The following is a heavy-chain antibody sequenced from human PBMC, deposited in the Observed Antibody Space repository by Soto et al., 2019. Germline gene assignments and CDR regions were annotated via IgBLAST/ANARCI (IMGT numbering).Heavy chain of an antibody. V-gene: IGHV3-23*01. CDR1: GFTFSSYA. D-gene: IGHD2-2*01. J-gene: IGHJ5*02. Sequence: GGSLRLSCAASGFTFSSYAMSWVRQAPGKGLEWVSAISGSGGSTYYADSVKGRFTISRDNSKNTLYLQMNSLRAEDTGVYYCAKEGVGEYCSSTSCPTISPPNWFDPWGQGTLVTVSS. CDR2: ISGSGGST. CDR3: AKEGVGEYCSSTSCPTISPPNWFDP.